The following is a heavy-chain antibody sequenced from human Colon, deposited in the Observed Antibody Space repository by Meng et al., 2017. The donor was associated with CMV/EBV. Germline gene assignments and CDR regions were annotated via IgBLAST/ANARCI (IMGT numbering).Heavy chain of an antibody. CDR2: MNPNSGET. V-gene: IGHV1-8*01. D-gene: IGHD2-15*01. Sequence: ASVKVSCKASGYPFTNYNINWVRQATGQGLGWMGWMNPNSGETGFGQKFQGRITMTRDTSISTAYLELSSLKSEDTALYFCAVIVPATDYSYGTDVWGQGTTVTVSS. CDR1: GYPFTNYN. J-gene: IGHJ6*02. CDR3: AVIVPATDYSYGTDV.